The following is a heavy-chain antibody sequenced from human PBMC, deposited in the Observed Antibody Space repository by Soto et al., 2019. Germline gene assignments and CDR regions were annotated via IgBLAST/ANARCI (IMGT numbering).Heavy chain of an antibody. CDR2: IYWNDDK. Sequence: QITLKESGPTLVRPTQTLTLTCTFSGFSLSTSGLGVGWIRQPPGKALEWLALIYWNDDKRYSPSLKARLTITKDTSKNQVGRTMTNMDPVDTATYYCAHRPSGWYLFDYWGQGTLVTVSS. V-gene: IGHV2-5*01. CDR3: AHRPSGWYLFDY. CDR1: GFSLSTSGLG. D-gene: IGHD6-19*01. J-gene: IGHJ4*02.